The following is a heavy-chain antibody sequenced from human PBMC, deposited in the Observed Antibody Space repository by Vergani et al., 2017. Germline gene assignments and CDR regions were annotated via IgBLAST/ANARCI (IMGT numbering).Heavy chain of an antibody. J-gene: IGHJ4*02. Sequence: QVQLQESGPGLVKPSETLSLTCTVSGGSVSSGSYYWSWIRQPAGKGLEWIGYIYYSGSTNYNPSLKRRVTISVDTSKNQFSLKLSSVTAADTAVYYCARSVSAAELDYWGQGTLVTVSS. CDR2: IYYSGST. V-gene: IGHV4-61*10. D-gene: IGHD6-13*01. CDR3: ARSVSAAELDY. CDR1: GGSVSSGSYY.